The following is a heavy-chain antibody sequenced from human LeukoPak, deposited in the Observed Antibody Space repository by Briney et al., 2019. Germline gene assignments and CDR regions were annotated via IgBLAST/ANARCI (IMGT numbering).Heavy chain of an antibody. CDR1: GFTVSSYY. Sequence: PGGSLRLSCAASGFTVSSYYMTWVRQAPGKGLEWVSIIYSGGSTYYADSVKGRFTISRDNSKNTLYLQMDSLRAEDTAVYYCAKESLGDSSGYPNWFDPWRQGTLVTVSS. J-gene: IGHJ5*02. V-gene: IGHV3-53*01. CDR3: AKESLGDSSGYPNWFDP. CDR2: IYSGGST. D-gene: IGHD3-22*01.